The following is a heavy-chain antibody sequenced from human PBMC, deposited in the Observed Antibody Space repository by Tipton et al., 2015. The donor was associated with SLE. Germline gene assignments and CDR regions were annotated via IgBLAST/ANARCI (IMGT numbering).Heavy chain of an antibody. V-gene: IGHV4-4*07. CDR1: GGSINTYY. D-gene: IGHD2-2*01. CDR2: IYTGGNT. CDR3: VVCSPSSCSYFDY. Sequence: TLSLTCTVSGGSINTYYWAWVLQPAGKGLEWIGRIYTGGNTKYNPSLESRDSLSVDTSRGQFFLEVRSVTAADTAVYYCVVCSPSSCSYFDYWGQGRLVTVSS. J-gene: IGHJ4*02.